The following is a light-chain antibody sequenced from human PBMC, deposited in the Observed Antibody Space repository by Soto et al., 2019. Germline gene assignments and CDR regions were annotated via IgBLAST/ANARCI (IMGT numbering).Light chain of an antibody. CDR1: QDISSS. Sequence: DMQWTHAPPLLSASVVERVTLACRARQDISSSVAWYQQKPGKAPKLLIVAASELEGGVPPRCSGSGSGTEFTLTISSLPPDDFANYYYQQYIRHATFGQGTKVDIK. CDR2: AAS. V-gene: IGKV1-9*01. CDR3: QQYIRHAT. J-gene: IGKJ1*01.